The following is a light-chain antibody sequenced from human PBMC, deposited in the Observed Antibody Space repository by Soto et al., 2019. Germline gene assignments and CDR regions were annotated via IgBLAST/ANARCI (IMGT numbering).Light chain of an antibody. CDR3: QQYNSFIWT. V-gene: IGKV1-5*03. J-gene: IGKJ1*01. Sequence: DIQMTQSPSTLSASVGDRLTITCRASQSINNWLAWYQQKGGKAPKLLISKASNLDSGVPSRFSGSGSGTELNLTISSLQPEDFATYYCQQYNSFIWTFGEGTKVVIK. CDR1: QSINNW. CDR2: KAS.